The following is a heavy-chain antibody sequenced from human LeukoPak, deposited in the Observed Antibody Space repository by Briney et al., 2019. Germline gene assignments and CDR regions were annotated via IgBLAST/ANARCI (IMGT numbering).Heavy chain of an antibody. CDR3: ARQRIVGAIDY. CDR2: IYYSGST. CDR1: GGSISSSSYY. V-gene: IGHV4-39*01. J-gene: IGHJ4*02. D-gene: IGHD1-26*01. Sequence: SETLSLTCTVSGGSISSSSYYWGWIRQPPGKGLEWIGSIYYSGSTYYNPSLKGRVTISVDTSKNQFSLKLSSVTAADTAVYYCARQRIVGAIDYWGQGTLVTVSS.